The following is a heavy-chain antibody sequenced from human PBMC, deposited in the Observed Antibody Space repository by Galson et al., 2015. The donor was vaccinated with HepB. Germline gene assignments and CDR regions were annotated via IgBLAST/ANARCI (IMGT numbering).Heavy chain of an antibody. CDR3: APAGAGDAFDI. J-gene: IGHJ3*02. CDR2: INPNSGDT. CDR1: GYTFTGYY. V-gene: IGHV1-2*06. D-gene: IGHD7-27*01. Sequence: SVKVSCKASGYTFTGYYMHWVRQAPGEGLEWMGRINPNSGDTNYAQKFQGRVTMTRDTSISTAYMELSRLRSDDTAVYFCAPAGAGDAFDIWGQRTMVTVSS.